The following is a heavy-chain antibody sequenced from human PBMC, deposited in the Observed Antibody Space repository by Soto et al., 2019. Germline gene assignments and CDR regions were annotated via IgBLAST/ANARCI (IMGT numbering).Heavy chain of an antibody. D-gene: IGHD1-26*01. Sequence: VQLVESGGGVVLPGRSLRLSCAASGFTFRSYSMHWVRQAPGKGLEWVAVISFDGSETFYRDSVRGRFTVSRDNPKNTLYLQMDRVTAEDTAIYYCATSRGATGNLFDYWGQGA. V-gene: IGHV3-30*03. CDR1: GFTFRSYS. J-gene: IGHJ4*02. CDR3: ATSRGATGNLFDY. CDR2: ISFDGSET.